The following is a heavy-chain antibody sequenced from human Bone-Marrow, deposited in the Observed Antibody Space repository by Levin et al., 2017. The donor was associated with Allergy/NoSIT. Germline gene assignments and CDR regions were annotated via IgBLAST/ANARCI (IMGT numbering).Heavy chain of an antibody. J-gene: IGHJ3*01. Sequence: PGESLKISCKVFGYRLTSYWIGWVRQTPGKGLEWMGIIYPGDSETKYSPSFQGHVTISADKSSSTAFLQWSSLKASDTAMYFCARQTLWFGEESDAFDVWGQGTMVTVSS. V-gene: IGHV5-51*01. CDR3: ARQTLWFGEESDAFDV. CDR2: IYPGDSET. CDR1: GYRLTSYW. D-gene: IGHD3-10*01.